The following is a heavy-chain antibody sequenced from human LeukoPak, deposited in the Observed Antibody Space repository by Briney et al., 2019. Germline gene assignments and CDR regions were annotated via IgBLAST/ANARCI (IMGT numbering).Heavy chain of an antibody. V-gene: IGHV1-8*01. D-gene: IGHD3-3*01. Sequence: ASVKVSCKASGYTFNNYDVYWVRQATGQGLESLGWMNPNSGNTGYAEKFQGRLTMTMNTSITTAYMELSSLRSEDTALYYCARCSFGVRKRIDFWGQGTLVTVSS. CDR3: ARCSFGVRKRIDF. CDR1: GYTFNNYD. J-gene: IGHJ4*02. CDR2: MNPNSGNT.